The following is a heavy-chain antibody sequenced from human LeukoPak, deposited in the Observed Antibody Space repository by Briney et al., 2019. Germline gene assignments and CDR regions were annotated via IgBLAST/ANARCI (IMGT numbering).Heavy chain of an antibody. CDR1: GGSISSSGYY. Sequence: SETLSLTCTVSGGSISSSGYYWGWVRQPPGKGLEWIGSIYYSGTTYYNPSLKSRVTISVDTSKNQFSLKLSSVTAADTAVYYCARDLAVAGFGAFDIWGQGTMVTVSS. J-gene: IGHJ3*02. V-gene: IGHV4-39*07. CDR3: ARDLAVAGFGAFDI. D-gene: IGHD6-19*01. CDR2: IYYSGTT.